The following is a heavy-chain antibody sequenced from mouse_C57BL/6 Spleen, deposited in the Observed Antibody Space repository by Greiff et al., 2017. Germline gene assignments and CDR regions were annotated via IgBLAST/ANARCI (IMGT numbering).Heavy chain of an antibody. D-gene: IGHD1-1*01. J-gene: IGHJ3*01. Sequence: QVQLKQSGPELVKPGASVKLSCKASGYTFTSYDINWVKQRPGPGLEWIGWIYPSDGSTKYNEKFKGKATLTVDTSSSTAYMELHSLTAEDAAVYVCASEGYYGSSAFAYWGQGTLVTVSA. V-gene: IGHV1-85*01. CDR1: GYTFTSYD. CDR3: ASEGYYGSSAFAY. CDR2: IYPSDGST.